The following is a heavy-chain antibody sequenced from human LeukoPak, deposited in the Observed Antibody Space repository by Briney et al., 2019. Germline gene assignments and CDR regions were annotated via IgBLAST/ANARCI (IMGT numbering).Heavy chain of an antibody. CDR1: GYTFTSYD. CDR2: MNPNSGNT. D-gene: IGHD3-9*01. J-gene: IGHJ3*02. V-gene: IGHV1-8*01. CDR3: ARGNLRYFDWFYNAFDI. Sequence: ASVKVSCKASGYTFTSYDINWVRQATGQGLEWMGWMNPNSGNTGYAQKFQGRVTMTRNTSISTAYMELSSLRSEDTAVYYCARGNLRYFDWFYNAFDIWGQGTMVTVSS.